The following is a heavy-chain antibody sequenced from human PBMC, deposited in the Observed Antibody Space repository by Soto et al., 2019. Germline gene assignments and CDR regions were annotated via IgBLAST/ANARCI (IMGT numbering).Heavy chain of an antibody. CDR2: IAYDGSNK. D-gene: IGHD3-22*01. CDR1: GFTFSSYA. Sequence: QVQLVESGGGVVQPGRSLRLSCAASGFTFSSYAMHWVRQAPGKGLEWVAVIAYDGSNKYYADSVKGRFTISRDNSKNTLYLQMNSLSAEDTDVYYCARDEDDSSGHFYYYYGMDVWGQGTTVTVSS. J-gene: IGHJ6*02. CDR3: ARDEDDSSGHFYYYYGMDV. V-gene: IGHV3-30-3*01.